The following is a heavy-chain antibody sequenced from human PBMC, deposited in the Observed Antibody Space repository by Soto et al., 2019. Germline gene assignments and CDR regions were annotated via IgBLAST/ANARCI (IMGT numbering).Heavy chain of an antibody. Sequence: VQLVESGGGVVQPGRSLRLSCAASGFTFSYYAMHWVRQAPGKGLEWVAVVSHDGRNTHYADSVKGRFTISRDSSKNTVSLEMTSLRAEDTAVYYCSKGGRQWLVTSGFNYWGQGALVTVSS. V-gene: IGHV3-30*18. D-gene: IGHD6-19*01. CDR3: SKGGRQWLVTSGFNY. J-gene: IGHJ4*02. CDR1: GFTFSYYA. CDR2: VSHDGRNT.